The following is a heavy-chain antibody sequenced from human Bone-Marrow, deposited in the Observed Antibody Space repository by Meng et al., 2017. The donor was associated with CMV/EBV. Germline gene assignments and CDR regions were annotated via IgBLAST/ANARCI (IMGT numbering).Heavy chain of an antibody. CDR2: INHSGST. J-gene: IGHJ4*02. D-gene: IGHD1-14*01. Sequence: GSLRLSCTASGVTFSDYTMNWVRQPPGKGLEWIGEINHSGSTNYNPSLKSRVTISVDTSKNQFSLKLSSVTAADTAVYYCARGRGIWFSPLDYWGQGTLVTVSS. CDR3: ARGRGIWFSPLDY. V-gene: IGHV4-34*01. CDR1: GVTFSDYT.